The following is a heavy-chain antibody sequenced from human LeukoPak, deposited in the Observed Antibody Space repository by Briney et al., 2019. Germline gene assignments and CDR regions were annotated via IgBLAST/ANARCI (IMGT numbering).Heavy chain of an antibody. CDR3: ARGFPPYDYVWGSYRLYYFDY. J-gene: IGHJ4*02. Sequence: SETLSLTCTVSDGSISSYYWSWIRQPPGKGLEWIGEINHSGSTNYNPSLKSRVTISVDTSKNQFSLKLSSVTAADTAVYYCARGFPPYDYVWGSYRLYYFDYWGQGTLVTVSS. CDR1: DGSISSYY. V-gene: IGHV4-34*01. CDR2: INHSGST. D-gene: IGHD3-16*02.